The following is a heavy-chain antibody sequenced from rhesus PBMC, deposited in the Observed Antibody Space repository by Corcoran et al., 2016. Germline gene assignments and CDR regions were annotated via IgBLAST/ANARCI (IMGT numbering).Heavy chain of an antibody. CDR2: ISGSGGST. CDR1: GGSISSHY. CDR3: ARIGSGYYYWYFDL. V-gene: IGHV4-173*01. Sequence: QLQLQESGPGLVKPSETLSLTCAVSGGSISSHYWSWIRQPPGKGPEWIGRISGSGGSTDYNPSLKSRVTISTDTSKNQFSLKLSSVTAADTAVYYCARIGSGYYYWYFDLWGPGTPITISS. J-gene: IGHJ2*01. D-gene: IGHD3-3*01.